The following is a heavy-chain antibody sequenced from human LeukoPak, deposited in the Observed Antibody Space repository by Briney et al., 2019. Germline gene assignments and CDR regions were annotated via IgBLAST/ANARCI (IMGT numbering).Heavy chain of an antibody. CDR3: ASGGPVTTYDFDY. CDR1: GFTFSDYY. V-gene: IGHV3-11*06. Sequence: PGGSLRLSCAASGFTFSDYYMSWIRQAPGKGLEWVSYISSSSSYTNYADSVKGRFTISRDNAKNSLYLQMNSLRAEDTAVCYCASGGPVTTYDFDYWGQGTLVTVSS. CDR2: ISSSSSYT. J-gene: IGHJ4*02. D-gene: IGHD4-17*01.